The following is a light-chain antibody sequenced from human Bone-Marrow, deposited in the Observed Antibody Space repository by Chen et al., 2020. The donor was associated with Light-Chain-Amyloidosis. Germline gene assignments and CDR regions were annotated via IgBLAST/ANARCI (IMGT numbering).Light chain of an antibody. CDR2: DDS. Sequence: SHVLTQPSSVSVAPGQTATSSCGGNNLGSTSVHWYQTTPDQAPLLVVYDDSDRPSGIPERLSGSTSGNTATMTRSRVEAGDEADYYCQVWDRSSDRPVFGGGTKLTVL. CDR3: QVWDRSSDRPV. J-gene: IGLJ3*02. V-gene: IGLV3-21*02. CDR1: NLGSTS.